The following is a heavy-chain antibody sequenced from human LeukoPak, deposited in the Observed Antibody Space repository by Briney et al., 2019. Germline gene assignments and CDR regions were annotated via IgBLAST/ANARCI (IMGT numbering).Heavy chain of an antibody. CDR2: IYYSGST. Sequence: SQTLSLTCTVSGGSISSGDYYWSWIRQPPGKGLEWIGYIYYSGSTYYNPSFKSRVTISVDTSKNQFSLKLSSVTAADTAVYYCAVTVTRDWYFDLWGRGTLVTVSS. J-gene: IGHJ2*01. D-gene: IGHD4-17*01. CDR1: GGSISSGDYY. CDR3: AVTVTRDWYFDL. V-gene: IGHV4-30-4*01.